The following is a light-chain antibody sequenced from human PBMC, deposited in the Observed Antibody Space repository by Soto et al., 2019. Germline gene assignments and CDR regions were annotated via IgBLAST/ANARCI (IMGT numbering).Light chain of an antibody. CDR3: QQYTNWPPLT. V-gene: IGKV3-15*01. Sequence: EIVMTQSPATLSVSPGEGATLSCRASQNIHNDLAWYQQKPGQAPRLLIYDTSTRATGIPARLSGSGSGTEFTLTISSLQSEDFAVYYCQQYTNWPPLTFGGGTKVEI. J-gene: IGKJ4*01. CDR2: DTS. CDR1: QNIHND.